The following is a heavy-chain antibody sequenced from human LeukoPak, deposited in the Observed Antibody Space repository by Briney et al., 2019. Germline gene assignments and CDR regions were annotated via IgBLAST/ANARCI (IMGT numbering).Heavy chain of an antibody. CDR3: ANSLAAASFDY. D-gene: IGHD6-13*01. Sequence: GGSLRLSCAASGFTFSSYGMHWVRQAPGKGLEWVAVISYDGSNKYYADSVKGRFTISRDNSKNTLYLQMNSLRAEDTAVYYCANSLAAASFDYWGQGTLVTVSS. J-gene: IGHJ4*02. CDR2: ISYDGSNK. CDR1: GFTFSSYG. V-gene: IGHV3-30*18.